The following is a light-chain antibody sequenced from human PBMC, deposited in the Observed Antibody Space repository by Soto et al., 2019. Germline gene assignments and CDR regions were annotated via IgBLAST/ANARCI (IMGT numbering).Light chain of an antibody. Sequence: DIQMTQSPSSLSASVGDRVTITCRASQSVRTYLNWYQQERGKAPKLLIYAASSLPSGVPSRLSASGSGTDFTLTITSLQPEDFAAYYCQQSYTSPRSFGRGTEVEIK. V-gene: IGKV1-39*01. CDR1: QSVRTY. J-gene: IGKJ1*01. CDR2: AAS. CDR3: QQSYTSPRS.